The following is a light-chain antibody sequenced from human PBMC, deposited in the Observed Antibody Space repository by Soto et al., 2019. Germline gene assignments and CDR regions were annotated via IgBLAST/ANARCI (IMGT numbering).Light chain of an antibody. V-gene: IGKV3-15*01. CDR3: QQRHMWPIT. Sequence: EPLMTQYPATLSVSQWETVTLSCRSSQDLHIDLAWYHQKPGQAPTLLIYGVSARAPGVPARFSGSGSGTDFTLTISSLEPEDSAVYYCQQRHMWPITFGQGTRLEIK. CDR1: QDLHID. CDR2: GVS. J-gene: IGKJ5*01.